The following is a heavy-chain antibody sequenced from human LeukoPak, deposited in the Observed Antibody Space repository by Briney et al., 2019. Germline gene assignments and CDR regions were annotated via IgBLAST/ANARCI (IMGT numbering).Heavy chain of an antibody. V-gene: IGHV4-4*09. Sequence: SETLSLTSTVSGGSIRGYHWNWIRQPPGHGLEWIGYICTSGRTNYNPSLKSRVTISVDTSKNEFSLKLSSATAADTAVYYCARDRGATKARPDIWGQGTMVTVRS. D-gene: IGHD3-10*01. CDR1: GGSIRGYH. CDR3: ARDRGATKARPDI. CDR2: ICTSGRT. J-gene: IGHJ3*02.